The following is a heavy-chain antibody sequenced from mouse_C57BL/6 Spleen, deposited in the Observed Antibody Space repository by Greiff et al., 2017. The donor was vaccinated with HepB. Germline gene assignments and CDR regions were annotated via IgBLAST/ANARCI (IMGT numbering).Heavy chain of an antibody. CDR3: ARELGRRDFDY. V-gene: IGHV1-76*01. D-gene: IGHD4-1*01. CDR2: IYPGSGNT. J-gene: IGHJ2*01. CDR1: GYTFTDYY. Sequence: QVTLKVSGAELVRPGASVKLSCKASGYTFTDYYINWVKQRPGQGLEWIARIYPGSGNTFYNEKFKGKATLTAEKSSSTAYMQLSSLTSEDSAVYFCARELGRRDFDYWGQGTTLTVSS.